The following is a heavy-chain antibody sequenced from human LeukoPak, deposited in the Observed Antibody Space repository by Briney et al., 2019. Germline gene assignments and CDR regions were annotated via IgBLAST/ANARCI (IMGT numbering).Heavy chain of an antibody. CDR1: GGTFSSYA. D-gene: IGHD6-6*01. J-gene: IGHJ4*02. Sequence: GSSVKVSCKASGGTFSSYAISWVRQAPGQGLEWMGRIIPIFGTANYAQKFQGRVTITTDESTSTAYMELSSLRSEDTAVYYCARGFRRLYSSSYYFDYWGQGTLVTVSS. CDR2: IIPIFGTA. CDR3: ARGFRRLYSSSYYFDY. V-gene: IGHV1-69*05.